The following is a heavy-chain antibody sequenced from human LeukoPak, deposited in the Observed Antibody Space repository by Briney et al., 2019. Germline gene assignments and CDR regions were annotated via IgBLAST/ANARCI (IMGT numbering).Heavy chain of an antibody. V-gene: IGHV4-39*01. CDR1: VGSVSSSCYY. D-gene: IGHD3-10*02. CDR3: ARTPYVRYFYGMDI. CDR2: IHYNGGT. Sequence: SETLSLTCTVSVGSVSSSCYYWGWIRQPPGKGLEWIGTIHYNGGTYYNPSLKGRVTISIDTSKNRFSLQLSSVAAADTAVYYCARTPYVRYFYGMDIWGQGTTVTVSS. J-gene: IGHJ6*02.